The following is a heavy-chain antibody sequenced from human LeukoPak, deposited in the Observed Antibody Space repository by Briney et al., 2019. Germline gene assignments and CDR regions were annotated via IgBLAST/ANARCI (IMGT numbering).Heavy chain of an antibody. CDR1: GFTFSSYS. CDR2: INSSSSYI. V-gene: IGHV3-21*01. J-gene: IGHJ4*02. Sequence: GGSLRLSCAASGFTFSSYSMNWVRQAPGKGLEWFSSINSSSSYIYYADSVKGRFTISRDNAENTLYLQMNNLRPDDTAFYFCVKEGVEYSYSYGDYWGQGTLVTVSS. D-gene: IGHD3-16*01. CDR3: VKEGVEYSYSYGDY.